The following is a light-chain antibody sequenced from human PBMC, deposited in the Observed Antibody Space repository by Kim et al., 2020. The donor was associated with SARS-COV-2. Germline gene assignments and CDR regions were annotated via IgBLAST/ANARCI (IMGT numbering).Light chain of an antibody. CDR1: QSVTSNY. V-gene: IGKV3-20*01. Sequence: IVLTQSPCTLSLSPGERATLSCRASQSVTSNYLAWYQQKPGQAPRVLNYGASNRATGIPDRFSGSGSGTDFTLTISRLEPEDFAVYYCQQSATSRTFGQGTKVDIK. CDR2: GAS. J-gene: IGKJ1*01. CDR3: QQSATSRT.